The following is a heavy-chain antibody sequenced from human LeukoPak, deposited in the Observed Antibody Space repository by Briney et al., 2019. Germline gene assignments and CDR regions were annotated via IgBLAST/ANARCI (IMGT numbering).Heavy chain of an antibody. CDR1: GGSFSGYY. D-gene: IGHD3-16*01. V-gene: IGHV4-34*01. Sequence: SETLSLTCAVYGGSFSGYYWSWFRQPPGKGLEWIGEINHSGSTNYNPSLKSRVTISVDTSKNQFSLKLSSVTAADTAVYYCARATSRFDPWGQGTLVTVSS. CDR2: INHSGST. CDR3: ARATSRFDP. J-gene: IGHJ5*02.